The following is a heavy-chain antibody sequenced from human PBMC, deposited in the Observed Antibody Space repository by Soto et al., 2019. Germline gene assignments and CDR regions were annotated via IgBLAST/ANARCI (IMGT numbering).Heavy chain of an antibody. D-gene: IGHD5-18*01. J-gene: IGHJ6*02. Sequence: QVQLVESGGGLVKPGGSLRLSCAASGFTFSDYYMSWIRQAPGKGLEWGSYISSRGSTIFYADSVKGRFTISRDNAKNPLYLKMNSLRAEDTAVYYCARGAAMAYGMDVWGQGTTVTVSS. CDR2: ISSRGSTI. CDR1: GFTFSDYY. V-gene: IGHV3-11*01. CDR3: ARGAAMAYGMDV.